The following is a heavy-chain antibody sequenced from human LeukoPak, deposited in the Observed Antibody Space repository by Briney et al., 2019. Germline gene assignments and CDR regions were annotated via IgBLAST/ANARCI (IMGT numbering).Heavy chain of an antibody. Sequence: PSQTLSLTCTVSGGSISSGGYYWSWIRQHPGKGLEWIGYIYYSGSTYYNPSLKSRVTISVDTSKNQFSLKLSSVTAADTAVYYCASLRYAARENWFDPWGQGTLFTVSS. J-gene: IGHJ5*02. V-gene: IGHV4-31*03. CDR2: IYYSGST. D-gene: IGHD4/OR15-4a*01. CDR1: GGSISSGGYY. CDR3: ASLRYAARENWFDP.